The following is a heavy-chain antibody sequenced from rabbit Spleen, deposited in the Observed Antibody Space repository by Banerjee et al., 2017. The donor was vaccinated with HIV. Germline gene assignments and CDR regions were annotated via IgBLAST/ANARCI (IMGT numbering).Heavy chain of an antibody. CDR3: ARRYYNDPYYEKVDL. CDR1: GFSFGDRDV. J-gene: IGHJ6*01. V-gene: IGHV1S40*01. CDR2: ITISSGTT. Sequence: QSLEESGGGLVQPTGSLTLTCKASGFSFGDRDVMCWVRQAPGKGLEWIACITISSGTTWYASWAKGRCTISKASSTTVDLQMTSLTAADTATYFCARRYYNDPYYEKVDLWGPGTLVTVS. D-gene: IGHD1-1*01.